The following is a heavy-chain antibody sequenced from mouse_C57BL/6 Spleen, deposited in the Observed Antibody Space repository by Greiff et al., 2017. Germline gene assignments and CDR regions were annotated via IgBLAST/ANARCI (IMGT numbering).Heavy chain of an antibody. D-gene: IGHD1-1*01. CDR1: GYAFSSYW. CDR3: ARTGSPWYFDV. CDR2: IDPGDGDT. J-gene: IGHJ1*03. Sequence: VQLQQSGAELVKPGASVKISCKASGYAFSSYWMNWVKQRPGKGLEWIGQIDPGDGDTNYNGKVKGKATLTADKSSSTAYMQLSSLTSEDSAVYFCARTGSPWYFDVWGTGTTVTVSS. V-gene: IGHV1-80*01.